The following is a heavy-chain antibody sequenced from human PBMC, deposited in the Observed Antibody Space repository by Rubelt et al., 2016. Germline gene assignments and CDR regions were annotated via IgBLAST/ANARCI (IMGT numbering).Heavy chain of an antibody. J-gene: IGHJ3*02. CDR2: INHSGST. CDR3: ARSPYNWNNAVEAFDI. Sequence: QVQLQQWGAGLLKPSETLSLTCAVYGGSFSGYYWSWIRQPPGKGLEWIGEINHSGSTNYNPSLKSRVTISVDTSKNQVSLKLSSVTAADTAVYYCARSPYNWNNAVEAFDIWGQGTMVTVSS. D-gene: IGHD1/OR15-1a*01. V-gene: IGHV4-34*01. CDR1: GGSFSGYY.